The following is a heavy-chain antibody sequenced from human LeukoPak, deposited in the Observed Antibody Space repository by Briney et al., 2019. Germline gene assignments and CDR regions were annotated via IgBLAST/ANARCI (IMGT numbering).Heavy chain of an antibody. V-gene: IGHV1-2*02. D-gene: IGHD3-16*01. CDR2: INPNSGGT. CDR1: GYTFTGYY. Sequence: ASVKVSCKASGYTFTGYYMHWVRQATGQGLEWMGWINPNSGGTNYAQKFQGRVTMTRDTSISTAYMELSRLRSDDTAVYYCARDIMRAGDYFDYWSQGTLVTVSS. CDR3: ARDIMRAGDYFDY. J-gene: IGHJ4*02.